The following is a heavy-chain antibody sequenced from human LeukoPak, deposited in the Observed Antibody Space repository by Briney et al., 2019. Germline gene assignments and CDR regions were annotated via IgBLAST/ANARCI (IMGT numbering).Heavy chain of an antibody. CDR3: AKDMYSSSWLIDY. J-gene: IGHJ4*02. CDR1: GFTFNNYG. Sequence: GGSLRLSCAASGFTFNNYGMHWVRQAPGKGLEWVAFIPYDGSNKYYADFVKGRFTISRDNSKNTLYLQMNSLRPEDTAVYYCAKDMYSSSWLIDYWGQGALVTVSS. CDR2: IPYDGSNK. D-gene: IGHD6-13*01. V-gene: IGHV3-30*02.